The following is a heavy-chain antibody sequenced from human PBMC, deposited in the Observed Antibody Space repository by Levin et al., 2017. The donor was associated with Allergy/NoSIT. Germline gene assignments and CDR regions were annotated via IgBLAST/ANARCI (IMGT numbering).Heavy chain of an antibody. V-gene: IGHV4-4*02. CDR2: IYHSGST. J-gene: IGHJ5*02. Sequence: SETLSLTCVVSGGSISSSNWWSWVRQPPGKGLEWIGEIYHSGSTNYNPPLKSRVTISIDKSKKQFSLKLSSVTAADTAVYYCARWDCSGGSCYPSWGQGTLVTVSS. CDR3: ARWDCSGGSCYPS. D-gene: IGHD2-15*01. CDR1: GGSISSSNW.